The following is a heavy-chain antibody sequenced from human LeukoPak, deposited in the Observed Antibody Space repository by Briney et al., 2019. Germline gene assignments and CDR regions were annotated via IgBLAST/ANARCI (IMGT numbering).Heavy chain of an antibody. CDR3: AREFWYSSSWYADY. Sequence: PGGSLRLSCAASGFTFSSYAMSWVRQAPGKGLEWVSAISGSGGSTYYADSVKGRFTISRDNSKNTLYLQMNSLRAEDTAVYYCAREFWYSSSWYADYWGQGTLVTVSS. V-gene: IGHV3-23*01. CDR1: GFTFSSYA. CDR2: ISGSGGST. J-gene: IGHJ4*02. D-gene: IGHD6-13*01.